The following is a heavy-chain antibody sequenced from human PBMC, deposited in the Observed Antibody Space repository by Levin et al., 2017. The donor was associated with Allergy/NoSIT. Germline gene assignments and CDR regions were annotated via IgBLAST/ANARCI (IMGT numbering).Heavy chain of an antibody. V-gene: IGHV3-21*01. J-gene: IGHJ6*02. D-gene: IGHD3-22*01. CDR2: ISAGGNYI. CDR1: GILFSSYD. CDR3: ASWAMYHYDRSAFDYFYYAMDV. Sequence: AGGSLRLSCAASGILFSSYDMNWVRQAPGKGLEWVSSISAGGNYIYYADSVKGRFTNSRDNAKNSLFLQMNSLRAEDTAVYYCASWAMYHYDRSAFDYFYYAMDVWGQGTTVTVSS.